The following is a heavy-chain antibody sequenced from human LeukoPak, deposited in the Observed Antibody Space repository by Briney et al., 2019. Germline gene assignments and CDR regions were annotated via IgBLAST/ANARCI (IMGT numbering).Heavy chain of an antibody. J-gene: IGHJ4*02. CDR1: GFTFSAYG. V-gene: IGHV3-33*01. Sequence: PGRSLRLSCAASGFTFSAYGMHWVRQAPGKGLEWVALIWYDGSNKNYADSVEGRFTISRDNSKNTLYLEMNGMRAEDTAVYYCTRDYGSGSLYNRPPAYWGQGTLVTVSS. CDR2: IWYDGSNK. D-gene: IGHD3-10*01. CDR3: TRDYGSGSLYNRPPAY.